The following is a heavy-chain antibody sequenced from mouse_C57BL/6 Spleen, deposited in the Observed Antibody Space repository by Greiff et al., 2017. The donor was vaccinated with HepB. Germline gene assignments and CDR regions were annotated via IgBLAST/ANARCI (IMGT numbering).Heavy chain of an antibody. J-gene: IGHJ1*03. CDR3: ARAGISYGNSLYWYFDV. CDR1: GYAFSSYW. D-gene: IGHD2-1*01. Sequence: QVQLQQSGAELVKPGASVKISCKASGYAFSSYWMNWVKQRPGKGLEWIGQIYPGDGDTNYNGKFKGKATLTADKSSSTAYMQLSSLTSEDSAVYFCARAGISYGNSLYWYFDVWGTGTTVTVSS. CDR2: IYPGDGDT. V-gene: IGHV1-80*01.